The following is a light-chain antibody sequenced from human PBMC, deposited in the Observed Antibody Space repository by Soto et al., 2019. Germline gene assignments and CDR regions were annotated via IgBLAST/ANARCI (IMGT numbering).Light chain of an antibody. CDR2: GTS. J-gene: IGKJ2*01. Sequence: EIVMTQSPDTLSVSPGERATLSYRASQNVGRNVAWYQQRPGQAPRLLIHGTSTRAADIPARFSGSVSGTEFTLTINSLQPEDFVIYYCQQYNNWAPMSTFDQGTKLEMK. CDR3: QQYNNWAPMST. CDR1: QNVGRN. V-gene: IGKV3-15*01.